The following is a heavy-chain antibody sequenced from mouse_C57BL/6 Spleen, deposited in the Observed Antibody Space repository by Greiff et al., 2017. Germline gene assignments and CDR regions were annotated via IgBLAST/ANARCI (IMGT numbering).Heavy chain of an antibody. D-gene: IGHD1-1*01. CDR3: ARSITTVRAWFAY. J-gene: IGHJ3*01. CDR2: INPSNGGT. Sequence: VQLQQPGTELVKPGASVKLSCKASGYTFTSYWMHWVKQRPGQGLEWIGNINPSNGGTNYNEKFKSKATLTVDKSSSTAYMQLSSLTSEDSAVYYCARSITTVRAWFAYWGQGTLVTVSA. V-gene: IGHV1-53*01. CDR1: GYTFTSYW.